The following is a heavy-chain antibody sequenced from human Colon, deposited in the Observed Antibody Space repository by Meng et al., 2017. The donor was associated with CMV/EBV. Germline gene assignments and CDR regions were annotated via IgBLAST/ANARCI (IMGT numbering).Heavy chain of an antibody. CDR2: INHSGST. CDR1: GGSFSGYY. J-gene: IGHJ6*02. Sequence: GSLRLSCAVYGGSFSGYYWSWIRQPPGKGLEWIGEINHSGSTNYNPSLKSRVTISVDTSKNQFSLKLSSVTAADTAVYYCARSPRLYYDFWSGPHSLYVWG. V-gene: IGHV4-34*01. CDR3: ARSPRLYYDFWSGPHSLYV. D-gene: IGHD3-3*01.